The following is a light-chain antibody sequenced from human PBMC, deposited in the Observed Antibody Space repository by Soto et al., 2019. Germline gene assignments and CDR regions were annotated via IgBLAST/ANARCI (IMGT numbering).Light chain of an antibody. Sequence: DIAMTQSPLSLPVTPGEPASISCRSSQSLLHSNGYNYLDWYLQKPGQSPQLLIYLGSNRASGVPDRFSGSGSGTDFTLKISRVEAEDVGVYYCMQALQTPWYTFGQGTKLEIK. V-gene: IGKV2-28*01. CDR3: MQALQTPWYT. CDR1: QSLLHSNGYNY. J-gene: IGKJ2*01. CDR2: LGS.